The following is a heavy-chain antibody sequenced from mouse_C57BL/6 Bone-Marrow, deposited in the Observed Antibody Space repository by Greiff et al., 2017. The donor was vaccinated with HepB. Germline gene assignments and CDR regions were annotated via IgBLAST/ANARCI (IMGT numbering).Heavy chain of an antibody. CDR3: TPYDGYYPRMDY. Sequence: VQLQQSGAELVRPGASVKLSCTAPGFNIKDYYMHWVKQRPEQGLEWIGRIDPEDGDTEYAPKFQGKATMTADTSSNTAYLQLSSLTSEDTAVYYCTPYDGYYPRMDYWGQGTSVTVSS. CDR2: IDPEDGDT. V-gene: IGHV14-1*01. CDR1: GFNIKDYY. J-gene: IGHJ4*01. D-gene: IGHD2-3*01.